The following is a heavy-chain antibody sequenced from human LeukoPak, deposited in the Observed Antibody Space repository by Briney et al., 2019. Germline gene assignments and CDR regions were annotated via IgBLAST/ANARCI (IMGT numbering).Heavy chain of an antibody. CDR2: ISGSSSTI. CDR1: GFTFSSHS. D-gene: IGHD1-26*01. CDR3: AKAHSGSTMEYFQH. J-gene: IGHJ1*01. Sequence: GGSLRLSCAGTGFTFSSHSINWVRQAPGKGLEWVSYISGSSSTIYYADSVKGRFTISRDNGKNSLYLQMNSLRAEDTAVYYCAKAHSGSTMEYFQHWGQGTLVTVSS. V-gene: IGHV3-48*01.